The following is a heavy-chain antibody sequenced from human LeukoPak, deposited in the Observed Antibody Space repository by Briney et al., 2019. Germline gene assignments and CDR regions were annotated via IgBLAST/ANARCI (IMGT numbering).Heavy chain of an antibody. CDR2: ISAYNGNT. J-gene: IGHJ4*02. CDR1: GYTFTSYG. V-gene: IGHV1-18*01. Sequence: ASVKVSCKASGYTFTSYGISWVRRAPGQGLEWMGWISAYNGNTNYAQKLQGRVTMTTDTSTSTAYMELRSLRSDDTAVYYCARVSSPHYDILTGYLGYWGQGTLVTVSS. CDR3: ARVSSPHYDILTGYLGY. D-gene: IGHD3-9*01.